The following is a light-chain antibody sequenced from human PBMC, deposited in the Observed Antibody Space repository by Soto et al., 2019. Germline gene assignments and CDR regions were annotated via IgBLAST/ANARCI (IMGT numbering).Light chain of an antibody. CDR1: SSDVGGFND. V-gene: IGLV2-14*01. CDR2: DVS. J-gene: IGLJ2*01. Sequence: QSALTQPASVSGSPGQSITISCTGTSSDVGGFNDVSWYQQHPGTAPKLMIYDVSNRPSGVSNRFSGSKSGNTASLTISGLQAEDEADYYCSSYTSSISPHVVFGGGTKLTVL. CDR3: SSYTSSISPHVV.